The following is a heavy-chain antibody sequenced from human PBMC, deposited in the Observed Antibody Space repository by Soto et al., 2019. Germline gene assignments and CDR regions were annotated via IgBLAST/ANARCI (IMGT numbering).Heavy chain of an antibody. Sequence: EVQLVESGGGLVKPGGSLRLSCAASGFPFSSYSMNWVRQAPGQGLEWVSSISSSSSYIYYADSVKGRFTISRDNAKNSLYRQMNSLRAEDTAVYYCARSPWVKQLRQVWFDPWGQGTLVTVSS. J-gene: IGHJ5*02. V-gene: IGHV3-21*01. CDR2: ISSSSSYI. D-gene: IGHD6-6*01. CDR3: ARSPWVKQLRQVWFDP. CDR1: GFPFSSYS.